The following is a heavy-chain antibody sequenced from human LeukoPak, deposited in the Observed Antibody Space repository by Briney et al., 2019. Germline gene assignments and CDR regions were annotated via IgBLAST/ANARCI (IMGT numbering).Heavy chain of an antibody. V-gene: IGHV3-23*01. CDR2: ISGSGGST. CDR1: GFPFCSYG. J-gene: IGHJ4*02. Sequence: GGSLRLSCGASGFPFCSYGMTGVPQAPGKGLEWVSGISGSGGSTYVADSVKGRFTISRENSKNTLYLQMNSLRAEDTAVYYCAKSRRVVAAAGPFDYWGQGTLVTVSS. CDR3: AKSRRVVAAAGPFDY. D-gene: IGHD6-13*01.